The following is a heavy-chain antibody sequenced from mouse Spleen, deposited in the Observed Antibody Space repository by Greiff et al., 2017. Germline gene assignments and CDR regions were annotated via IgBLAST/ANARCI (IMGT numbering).Heavy chain of an antibody. J-gene: IGHJ4*01. D-gene: IGHD2-3*01. CDR1: GDSITSGY. Sequence: VQLKQSGPSLVKPSQTLSLTCSVTGDSITSGYWNWIRKFPGNKLEYMGYISYSGSTYYNPSLKSRISITRDTSKNQYYLQLNSVTTEDTATYYCARYRGGYYLYAMDYWGQGTSVTVSS. CDR2: ISYSGST. V-gene: IGHV3-8*02. CDR3: ARYRGGYYLYAMDY.